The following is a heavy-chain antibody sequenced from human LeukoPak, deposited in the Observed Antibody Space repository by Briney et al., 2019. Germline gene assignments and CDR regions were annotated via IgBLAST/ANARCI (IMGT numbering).Heavy chain of an antibody. D-gene: IGHD3-10*01. Sequence: SETLSLTCTVSGGSISSYYWSWIRQPPGKGLEWIGYIFYTGSTTYNPSLKSRVTISVDTSKNQFSLKLSSVTAADTAVYYCARFGLLWFGEWSAFDIWGQGTMVTVSS. CDR3: ARFGLLWFGEWSAFDI. CDR1: GGSISSYY. V-gene: IGHV4-59*08. CDR2: IFYTGST. J-gene: IGHJ3*02.